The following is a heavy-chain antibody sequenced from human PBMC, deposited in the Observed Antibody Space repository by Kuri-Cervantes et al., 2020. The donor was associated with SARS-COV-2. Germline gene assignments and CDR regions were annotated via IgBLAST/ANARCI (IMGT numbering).Heavy chain of an antibody. CDR3: AKDLISASYFGSGSPDY. J-gene: IGHJ4*02. CDR1: GFTFGASD. D-gene: IGHD3-10*01. V-gene: IGHV3-48*01. CDR2: ISSGRRSI. Sequence: GESLKISCAASGFTFGASDMNWVRQSPGKGLEWVSYISSGRRSIYYTDAVKGRFTISRDDSASTMFSQMNSLRAEDTALYFCAKDLISASYFGSGSPDYWGQGTLVTVSS.